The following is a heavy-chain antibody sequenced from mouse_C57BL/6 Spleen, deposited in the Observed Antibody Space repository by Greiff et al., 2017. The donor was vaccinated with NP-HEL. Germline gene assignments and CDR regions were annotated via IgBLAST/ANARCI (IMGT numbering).Heavy chain of an antibody. J-gene: IGHJ4*01. D-gene: IGHD1-1*01. CDR1: GYTFTDYY. Sequence: EVQLQQSGPVLVKPGASVKMSCKASGYTFTDYYMNWVKQSHGKSLEWIGVINPYNGGTSYNQKFKGKATLTVDKSSSTAYMELNSLTSEDSAVYYCARKGHYYGSRDAMDYWGQGTSVTVSS. CDR2: INPYNGGT. CDR3: ARKGHYYGSRDAMDY. V-gene: IGHV1-19*01.